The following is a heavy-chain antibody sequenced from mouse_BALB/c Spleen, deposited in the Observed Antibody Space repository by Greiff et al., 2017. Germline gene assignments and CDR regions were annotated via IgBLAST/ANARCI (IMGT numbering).Heavy chain of an antibody. V-gene: IGHV5-6*01. D-gene: IGHD1-2*01. J-gene: IGHJ1*01. CDR3: ARYRCITTTTEYFDV. Sequence: EVKLVESGRDLVKPGGSLKLSCAASGFTFSSYGMSWVRQTPEKRLEWVATISSGGGYTYYPDSVKGRITISRDNAKNTLYLQMSRLKSEDTALYYCARYRCITTTTEYFDVWGAGTTVTVSS. CDR2: ISSGGGYT. CDR1: GFTFSSYG.